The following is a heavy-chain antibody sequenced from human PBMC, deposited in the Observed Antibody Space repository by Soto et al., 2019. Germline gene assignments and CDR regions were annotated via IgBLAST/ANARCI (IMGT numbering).Heavy chain of an antibody. CDR3: ARYCSRTSRTPIDAFDI. Sequence: QVQLQQWGAGLLKPSETLSLTCAVYGGSFSGYYWSWIRQPPGKGLEWIGEINHSGSTNYNPSLKSRVTISVDTSKNQFSLKLSSVTAADTAVYYCARYCSRTSRTPIDAFDIWGQGTMVTVSS. J-gene: IGHJ3*02. D-gene: IGHD2-2*01. CDR2: INHSGST. V-gene: IGHV4-34*01. CDR1: GGSFSGYY.